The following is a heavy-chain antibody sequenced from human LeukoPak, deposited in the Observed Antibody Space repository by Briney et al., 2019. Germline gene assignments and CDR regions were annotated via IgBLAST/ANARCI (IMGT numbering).Heavy chain of an antibody. V-gene: IGHV1-8*01. CDR2: MNPNSGNT. CDR3: ARIARYYDILTGYYPPHFDY. CDR1: GYTFTSYD. Sequence: ASVKVSCKASGYTFTSYDINWVRQATGQGLEWMGWMNPNSGNTGYAQKLQGRVTMTTDTSTSTAYMELRSLRSDDTAVYYCARIARYYDILTGYYPPHFDYWGQGTLVTVSS. J-gene: IGHJ4*02. D-gene: IGHD3-9*01.